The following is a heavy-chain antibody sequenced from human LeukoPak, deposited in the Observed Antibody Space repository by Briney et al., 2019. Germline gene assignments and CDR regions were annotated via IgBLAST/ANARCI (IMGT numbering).Heavy chain of an antibody. CDR3: ARGESGYDNGY. CDR2: IIPILGIA. J-gene: IGHJ4*02. V-gene: IGHV1-69*04. D-gene: IGHD5-12*01. CDR1: GGTFSSYA. Sequence: SVKVSCKASGGTFSSYAISWVRQAPGQGLEWMGRIIPILGIANYAQKFQGRVTITADKSTSTAYMELSSLRSEDTAVYYCARGESGYDNGYWGQGTLVTVSS.